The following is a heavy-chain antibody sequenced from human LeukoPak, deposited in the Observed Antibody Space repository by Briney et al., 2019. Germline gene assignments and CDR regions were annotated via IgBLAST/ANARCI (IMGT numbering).Heavy chain of an antibody. CDR2: ITGSGGTT. Sequence: GGSLSLSCAASGFTFSSYAMSWVRQAPGKGLEWVSAITGSGGTTYYPDSVRAGFTISGENSKNPLYRQMNSLRAENTAVYYCAKGEMTTVSPFDYGGQGTLVTVPS. D-gene: IGHD4-11*01. V-gene: IGHV3-23*01. J-gene: IGHJ4*02. CDR3: AKGEMTTVSPFDY. CDR1: GFTFSSYA.